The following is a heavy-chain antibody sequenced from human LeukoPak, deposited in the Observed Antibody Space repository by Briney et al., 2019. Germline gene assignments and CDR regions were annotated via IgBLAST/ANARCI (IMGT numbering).Heavy chain of an antibody. CDR2: ISYDGSNK. Sequence: GGSLRLSCAASGFSFSSYGMSWVRQAPGKGLEWVAVISYDGSNKYYAGSVEGRFTISRDNSKNTLSLQMSSLRPEDTAVYYCVKLPYSDTSAYYVDYWGQGTLVTVSS. CDR1: GFSFSSYG. CDR3: VKLPYSDTSAYYVDY. J-gene: IGHJ4*02. V-gene: IGHV3-30*05. D-gene: IGHD3-22*01.